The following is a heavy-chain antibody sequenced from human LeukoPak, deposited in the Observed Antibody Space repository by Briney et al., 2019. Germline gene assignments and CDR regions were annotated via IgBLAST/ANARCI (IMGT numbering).Heavy chain of an antibody. V-gene: IGHV3-30-3*01. Sequence: GGSLRLSCAASGFTFSSYAMHWVRQAPGKGLEWVAVISYDGSNKYYADSVKGRFTISRDNSKNTLYLQMNSLRAEDTAVYYCARPECRGSSCQGFYYWGQGTLVTVSS. J-gene: IGHJ4*02. CDR2: ISYDGSNK. CDR3: ARPECRGSSCQGFYY. CDR1: GFTFSSYA. D-gene: IGHD6-13*01.